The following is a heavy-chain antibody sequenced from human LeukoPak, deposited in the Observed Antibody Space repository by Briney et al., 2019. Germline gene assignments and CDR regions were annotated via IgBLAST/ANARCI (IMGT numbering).Heavy chain of an antibody. CDR3: ARGPGDFWSGYWNYYYYMDV. CDR2: IRYDGSNK. J-gene: IGHJ6*03. D-gene: IGHD3-3*01. CDR1: GFTFSSYG. Sequence: GGSLRLSCAASGFTFSSYGMHWVRQAPGKGLEWVAFIRYDGSNKYYADSVKGRFTISRDNSKTTLYLQMNSLRAEDTAVYYCARGPGDFWSGYWNYYYYMDVWGKGTTVTVSS. V-gene: IGHV3-30*02.